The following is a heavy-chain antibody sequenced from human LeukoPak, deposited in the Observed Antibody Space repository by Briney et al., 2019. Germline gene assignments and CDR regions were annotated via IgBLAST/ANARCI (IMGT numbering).Heavy chain of an antibody. Sequence: PSETLSLTCTVSGGSISSGSYYWTWIRQPARKGLEWIGRIYTSGSTNYNPSLKSRVTISIDTSKNQFSLKLNSVTAADTAVYYCATTEKNRYYINLWGPGTTVIVSS. CDR3: ATTEKNRYYINL. V-gene: IGHV4-61*02. D-gene: IGHD2-21*01. CDR1: GGSISSGSYY. J-gene: IGHJ6*01. CDR2: IYTSGST.